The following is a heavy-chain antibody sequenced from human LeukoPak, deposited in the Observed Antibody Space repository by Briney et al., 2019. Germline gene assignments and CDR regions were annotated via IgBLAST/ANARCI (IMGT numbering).Heavy chain of an antibody. D-gene: IGHD1-14*01. J-gene: IGHJ5*02. V-gene: IGHV3-23*01. CDR2: ISGSGGTT. CDR3: AKDSGNRGNWFDP. Sequence: GGSLRLSCAASGFGFSSYGMSWVRQAPGQGLVWVSAISGSGGTTSYADSVKGRFTISRDNSKNTLYLQMNSLRAEDTAVYYCAKDSGNRGNWFDPWGQGTLVTVSS. CDR1: GFGFSSYG.